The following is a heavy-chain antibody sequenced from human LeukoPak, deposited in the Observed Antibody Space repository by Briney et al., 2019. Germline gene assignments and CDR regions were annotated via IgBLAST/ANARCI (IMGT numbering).Heavy chain of an antibody. D-gene: IGHD6-13*01. CDR2: INHSGST. CDR3: ARGPGIAAAGPFDY. CDR1: GGSFSGYY. V-gene: IGHV4-34*01. J-gene: IGHJ4*02. Sequence: SETLSLTCAVYGGSFSGYYWSWIRQPPGKGLEWIGGINHSGSTNYNPSLKSRVTISVDTSKNQFSLKLSSVTAADTAVYYCARGPGIAAAGPFDYWGQGTLVTVSS.